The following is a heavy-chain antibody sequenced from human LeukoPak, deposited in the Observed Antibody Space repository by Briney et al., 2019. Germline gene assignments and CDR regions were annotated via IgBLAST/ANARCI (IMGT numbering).Heavy chain of an antibody. CDR1: GGSISSGGYY. CDR3: ASLTNTTGYIPWYFDL. V-gene: IGHV4-30-2*01. D-gene: IGHD3-9*01. J-gene: IGHJ2*01. Sequence: SQTLSLTCTVSGGSISSGGYYWSWIRQPPGKGLEWIGYIYHSGSTYYNPSLKGRVTMSVDGSKNQVSLKLSSVTAADTALYYCASLTNTTGYIPWYFDLWGRGTLVTVSS. CDR2: IYHSGST.